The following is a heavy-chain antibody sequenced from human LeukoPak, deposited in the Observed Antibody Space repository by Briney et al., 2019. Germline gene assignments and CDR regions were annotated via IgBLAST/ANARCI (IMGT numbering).Heavy chain of an antibody. J-gene: IGHJ4*02. V-gene: IGHV1-2*06. CDR1: GYTFTGYY. CDR2: INPNSGGT. Sequence: ASVKVSCKASGYTFTGYYMHWVRQAPGQGREWMGRINPNSGGTNYAQKFQGRVTMTRDTSISTAYMELSRLRSDDTAVYYCASRGYCSSTSCYEGDYWGQRTLVTVSS. D-gene: IGHD2-2*01. CDR3: ASRGYCSSTSCYEGDY.